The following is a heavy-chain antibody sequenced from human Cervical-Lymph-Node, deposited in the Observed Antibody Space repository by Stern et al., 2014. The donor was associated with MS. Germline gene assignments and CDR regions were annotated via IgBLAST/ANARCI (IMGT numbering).Heavy chain of an antibody. Sequence: EVQLEESGGGLAKPGTPLRLPCSAAGFTISNAWMRWVRQAPGKGLEWAGRLNRTSDGGRTDSAAPVRGRFTIPTADSKNNVYLQMSSLKTEDPAVYYWTTDIVGGDYWGHGTLVTVSS. CDR2: LNRTSDGGRT. V-gene: IGHV3-15*01. D-gene: IGHD1-26*01. CDR1: GFTISNAW. J-gene: IGHJ4*01. CDR3: TTDIVGGDY.